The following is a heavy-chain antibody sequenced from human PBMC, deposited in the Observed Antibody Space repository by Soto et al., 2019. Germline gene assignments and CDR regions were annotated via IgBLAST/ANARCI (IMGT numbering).Heavy chain of an antibody. CDR3: ARGVRFLEWLLFDY. CDR1: GFTFSSYS. V-gene: IGHV3-48*01. Sequence: GGSLRLSCAASGFTFSSYSMNWVRQAPGKGLEWVSYISSSSSTIYYADSVKGRFTISRDNAKNSLYLQMSSLRAEDTAVYYCARGVRFLEWLLFDYWGQGTLVTVSS. CDR2: ISSSSSTI. J-gene: IGHJ4*02. D-gene: IGHD3-3*01.